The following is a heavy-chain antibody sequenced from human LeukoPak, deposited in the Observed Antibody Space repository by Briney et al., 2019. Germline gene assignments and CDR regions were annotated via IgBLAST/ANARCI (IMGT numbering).Heavy chain of an antibody. V-gene: IGHV3-30-3*01. Sequence: GGPLRLSCAASGFTFSSYAMHWVRQAPGKGLEWVAVISYDGSNKYYADSVKGRFTISRDNSKNTLYLQMNSLRAEDTAVYYCARPTVMYYAKTPFDYWGQGTLVTVSS. D-gene: IGHD2-2*01. CDR1: GFTFSSYA. CDR2: ISYDGSNK. J-gene: IGHJ4*02. CDR3: ARPTVMYYAKTPFDY.